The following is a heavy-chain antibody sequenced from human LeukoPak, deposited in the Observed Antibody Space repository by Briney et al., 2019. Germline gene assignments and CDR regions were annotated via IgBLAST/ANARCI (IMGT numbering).Heavy chain of an antibody. CDR1: RFPFSSYA. V-gene: IGHV3-23*01. D-gene: IGHD6-19*01. CDR2: ITGSGGST. Sequence: GGSLRLSCAASRFPFSSYAMSWVRQAPGKGLEWVSAITGSGGSTYFADSVKGRFTISRDNSKNTLYLQMNSLRAEDTAIYYCAKDGDYTTGWYYFDYWGRGTLVTVSS. CDR3: AKDGDYTTGWYYFDY. J-gene: IGHJ4*02.